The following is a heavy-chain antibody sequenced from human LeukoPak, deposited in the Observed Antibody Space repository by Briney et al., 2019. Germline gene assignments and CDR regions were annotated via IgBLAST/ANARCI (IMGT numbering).Heavy chain of an antibody. CDR2: IIPIFGTA. CDR3: ASEWFGELWNWFDP. J-gene: IGHJ5*02. V-gene: IGHV1-69*06. D-gene: IGHD3-10*01. Sequence: GASVKVSCKASGGTFSSYAISWVRQAPGQGLEWMGGIIPIFGTANYAQKFQGRVTITADKSTSTAYMELSSLRSEDTAVYYCASEWFGELWNWFDPWGQGTLVTVSS. CDR1: GGTFSSYA.